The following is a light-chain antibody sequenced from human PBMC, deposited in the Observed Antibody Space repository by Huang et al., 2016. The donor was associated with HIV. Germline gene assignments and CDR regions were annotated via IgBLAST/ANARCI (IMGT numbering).Light chain of an antibody. CDR1: QNIGTS. Sequence: AIRMTQSPSSLSASTGDRVTLTCRASQNIGTSLAWSQQSPGSAPTLLIYDASTLQHGVPSRCIGSGSRTVFTLNIGCLQGEDAAIYYCQHSDGLSPLTFGGGTKVDLK. CDR2: DAS. J-gene: IGKJ4*01. V-gene: IGKV1-8*01. CDR3: QHSDGLSPLT.